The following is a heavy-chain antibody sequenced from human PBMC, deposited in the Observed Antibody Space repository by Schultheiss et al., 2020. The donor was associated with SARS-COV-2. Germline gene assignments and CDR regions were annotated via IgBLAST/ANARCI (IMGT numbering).Heavy chain of an antibody. CDR3: ARGEGNYYYGMDV. J-gene: IGHJ6*02. Sequence: SQTLSLTCAVYGGSFSGYYWSWIRQPPGKGLEWIGEINHSGSTNYNPSLKSRVTISVDTSKNQFSLKLSSVTAADTAVYYCARGEGNYYYGMDVWGQGTTVTVSS. D-gene: IGHD2/OR15-2a*01. CDR1: GGSFSGYY. V-gene: IGHV4-34*01. CDR2: INHSGST.